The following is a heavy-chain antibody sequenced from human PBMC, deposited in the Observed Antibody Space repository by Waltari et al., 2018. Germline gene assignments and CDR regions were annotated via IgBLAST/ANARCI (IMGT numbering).Heavy chain of an antibody. CDR2: IIPIFGTA. J-gene: IGHJ6*03. CDR1: GGTFSSYA. V-gene: IGHV1-69*01. Sequence: QVQLVQSGAEVKKPGSSVKVSCKASGGTFSSYAISWVRQAPGQGLEWMGGIIPIFGTANYAQKFQGRVTITADESTSTAYMELSSLRSEDTAMYYCASSSITIFGVVNYYYYYYMDVWGKGTTVTVSS. CDR3: ASSSITIFGVVNYYYYYYMDV. D-gene: IGHD3-3*01.